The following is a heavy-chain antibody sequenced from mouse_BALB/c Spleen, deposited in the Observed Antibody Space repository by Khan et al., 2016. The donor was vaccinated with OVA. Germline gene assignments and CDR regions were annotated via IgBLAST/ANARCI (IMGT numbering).Heavy chain of an antibody. V-gene: IGHV1-77*01. CDR2: IYPGSDNT. CDR3: AREWAAWFPY. CDR1: GYTFTDYY. J-gene: IGHJ3*01. Sequence: QVQLKQSGAELARPGASVKLSCKASGYTFTDYYINWMRQRTGQGLEWIGEIYPGSDNTYYNEKFKGKATLTADKSSSTAYMQLSSLTSEDSAVYFLAREWAAWFPYWGQETLVTVSA.